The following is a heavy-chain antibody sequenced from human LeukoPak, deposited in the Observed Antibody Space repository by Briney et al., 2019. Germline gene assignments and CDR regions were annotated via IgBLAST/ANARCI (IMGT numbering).Heavy chain of an antibody. CDR3: ARDWPGSVAGTYDY. J-gene: IGHJ4*02. Sequence: GGSLRLSCAASGFTFSSYEMNWVRQAPGKGLEWVSYISSSGSTIYYADSVKGRFTISRDNAKNSLYLQMNSLRAEDTAVYYCARDWPGSVAGTYDYWGKGTLVTVSS. D-gene: IGHD6-19*01. V-gene: IGHV3-48*03. CDR1: GFTFSSYE. CDR2: ISSSGSTI.